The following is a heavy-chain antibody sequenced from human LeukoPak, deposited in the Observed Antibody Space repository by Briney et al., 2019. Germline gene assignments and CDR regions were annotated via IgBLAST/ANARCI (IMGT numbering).Heavy chain of an antibody. V-gene: IGHV4-38-2*02. Sequence: SETLSLTCTVSGYSISSGYYWGWIRQPPGKGLEWIGSIYHSGSTYYNPSLKSRVTTSVDTSKNQFSLQLNSVTPEDTAVYYCAREYCSSTSWSYYYYYMDVWGKGTTVTVSS. D-gene: IGHD2-2*01. CDR3: AREYCSSTSWSYYYYYMDV. CDR1: GYSISSGYY. CDR2: IYHSGST. J-gene: IGHJ6*03.